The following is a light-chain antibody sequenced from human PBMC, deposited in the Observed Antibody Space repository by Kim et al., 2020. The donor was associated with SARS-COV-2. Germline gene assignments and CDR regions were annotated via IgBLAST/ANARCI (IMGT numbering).Light chain of an antibody. CDR2: GAS. V-gene: IGKV3-20*01. J-gene: IGKJ1*01. CDR1: QSVYSNY. Sequence: ENVLTQSPGTLSLSPGERATLSCRASQSVYSNYLAWYLQKPGQAPRLLVYGASSSATGIPDRFSGSGSGTDFTLTINRLQPDDFAVYYCQQYGSSWTFGQGTKVDIK. CDR3: QQYGSSWT.